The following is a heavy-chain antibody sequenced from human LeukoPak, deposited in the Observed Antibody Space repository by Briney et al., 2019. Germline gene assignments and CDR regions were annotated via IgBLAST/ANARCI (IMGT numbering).Heavy chain of an antibody. V-gene: IGHV3-64D*06. D-gene: IGHD2-2*01. Sequence: GGSLRLSCSASGFTFSSYAMHWVRQAPGEGPEYVSVISGDGGSTYYADSVKGRFTISRDNSKNTLYLQMSSLRAEDTAVYYCVKDRYCSSTSCYSILDYWGQGTLVTVSS. J-gene: IGHJ4*02. CDR3: VKDRYCSSTSCYSILDY. CDR2: ISGDGGST. CDR1: GFTFSSYA.